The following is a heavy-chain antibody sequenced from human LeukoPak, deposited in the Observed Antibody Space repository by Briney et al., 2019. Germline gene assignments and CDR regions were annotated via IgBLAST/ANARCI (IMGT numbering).Heavy chain of an antibody. D-gene: IGHD3-16*01. CDR3: ARGRDKGGRYFDY. CDR1: GGSISSSSYY. Sequence: SETLSLTCTVSGGSISSSSYYWGWIRQPPGKGREWIGSIYYSGSTYYNPSLKSRVTISVGTSKNQFSLKLSSVTAADTAVYYCARGRDKGGRYFDYWGQGTLVTVSS. CDR2: IYYSGST. J-gene: IGHJ4*02. V-gene: IGHV4-39*01.